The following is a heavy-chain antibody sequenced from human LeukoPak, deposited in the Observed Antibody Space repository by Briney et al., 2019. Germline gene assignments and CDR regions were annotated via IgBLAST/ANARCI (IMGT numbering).Heavy chain of an antibody. Sequence: KPSETLSLTCTVSGGSITSTIYYWGWIRQPPGKGLEWIGNIYYSGSTYYNPSLKGRVSISVDTSNNQFSLKVSSVTAADTAVYYCASADGYKIDYWGQGTLVTVSS. D-gene: IGHD5-24*01. V-gene: IGHV4-39*01. CDR3: ASADGYKIDY. CDR1: GGSITSTIYY. CDR2: IYYSGST. J-gene: IGHJ4*02.